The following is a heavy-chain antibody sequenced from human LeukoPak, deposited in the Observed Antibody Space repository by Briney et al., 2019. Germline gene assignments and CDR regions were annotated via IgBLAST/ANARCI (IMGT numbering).Heavy chain of an antibody. V-gene: IGHV3-74*01. CDR1: GFTFITYW. CDR3: ARSNVGAWFDR. D-gene: IGHD3-10*01. J-gene: IGHJ5*02. CDR2: SNGDGSDA. Sequence: GGSLLLSCAASGFTFITYWMHWVRQAPGKGLVWVSRSNGDGSDATYADSVQGRFTISRDNAKNILYLQMHSLRADDTAVYYCARSNVGAWFDRWGQGTLVTVSS.